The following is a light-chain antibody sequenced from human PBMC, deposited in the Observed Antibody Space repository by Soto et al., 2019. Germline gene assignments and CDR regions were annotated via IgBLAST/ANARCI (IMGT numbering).Light chain of an antibody. Sequence: QLVLTQSPSASASLGASVKLTCTLSSGHSSFAIAWHQQLPEKGPQYLMKINSDGSHRKRDGIPDRFSGSSSGAERYLTISSLQSEDEADYYCQTWGTGIRVFGGGTKVTVL. CDR1: SGHSSFA. CDR2: INSDGSH. CDR3: QTWGTGIRV. J-gene: IGLJ3*02. V-gene: IGLV4-69*01.